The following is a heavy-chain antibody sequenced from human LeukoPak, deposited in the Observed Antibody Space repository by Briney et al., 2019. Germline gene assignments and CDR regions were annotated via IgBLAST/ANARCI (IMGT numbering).Heavy chain of an antibody. D-gene: IGHD2-15*01. Sequence: ASVKVSCKTSGYTFGGYYIQWVRQAPGQGLEWMRWIKPNSGATKYAQKFQGRVTMTRDTSISTAYMELSRLRSDDTAVYYCARDSEDIVVVVAATGWFDPWGQGTLVTVSS. J-gene: IGHJ5*02. CDR2: IKPNSGAT. CDR1: GYTFGGYY. V-gene: IGHV1-2*02. CDR3: ARDSEDIVVVVAATGWFDP.